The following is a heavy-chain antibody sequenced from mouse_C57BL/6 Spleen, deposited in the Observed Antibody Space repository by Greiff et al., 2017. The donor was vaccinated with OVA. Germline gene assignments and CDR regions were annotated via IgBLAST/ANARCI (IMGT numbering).Heavy chain of an antibody. J-gene: IGHJ1*03. CDR3: ASFDSDWYFDV. V-gene: IGHV1-52*01. Sequence: QVQLQQSGAELVRPGSSVKLSCKASGYTFTSYWMHWVKQRPIQGLEWIGNIDPSDSETHYNQKFKDKATLTVDKSSSTAYMQLSSLTSEDSAVYYCASFDSDWYFDVWGTGTTVTVSS. D-gene: IGHD2-4*01. CDR2: IDPSDSET. CDR1: GYTFTSYW.